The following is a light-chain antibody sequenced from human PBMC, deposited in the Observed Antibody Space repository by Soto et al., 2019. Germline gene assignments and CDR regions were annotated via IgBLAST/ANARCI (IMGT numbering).Light chain of an antibody. Sequence: QSVLAQPPSASGSPGQSVTISCTGTSSDVGRYNYVSWYQQYPGRAPKLIIYEVTNRPSGVSDRFSGSKSGNVASLTIPGLQAADEADYYCGSYTSTYVRIFGTGTKVTVL. CDR1: SSDVGRYNY. CDR3: GSYTSTYVRI. CDR2: EVT. J-gene: IGLJ1*01. V-gene: IGLV2-14*01.